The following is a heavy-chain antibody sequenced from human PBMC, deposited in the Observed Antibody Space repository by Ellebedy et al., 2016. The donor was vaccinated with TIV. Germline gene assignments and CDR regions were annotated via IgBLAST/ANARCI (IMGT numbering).Heavy chain of an antibody. CDR1: GGSISDDY. D-gene: IGHD5-24*01. J-gene: IGHJ5*02. Sequence: SETLSLTCTVSGGSISDDYWSWIRQSPGRGLEWIGYIYSSGSAHYNPSLGSRVIMSVDTSKNQVSLNLDSVTAADTAVYYCARGGWGGPDGSWGQGTLVSVAS. V-gene: IGHV4-59*01. CDR2: IYSSGSA. CDR3: ARGGWGGPDGS.